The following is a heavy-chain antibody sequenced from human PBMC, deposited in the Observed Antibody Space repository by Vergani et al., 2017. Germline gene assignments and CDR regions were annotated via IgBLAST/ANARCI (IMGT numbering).Heavy chain of an antibody. V-gene: IGHV4-59*01. CDR3: ARGSCLGGSCYKPLFDY. CDR2: IYYSGST. CDR1: GGSISSYY. J-gene: IGHJ4*02. D-gene: IGHD2-15*01. Sequence: QVQLQESGPGLVKPSETLSLTCTVSGGSISSYYWSWIRQPPGKGLKWIGYIYYSGSTNYNPSLKSRVTISVDTSKNQFSLKLSSVTAADTAVYYCARGSCLGGSCYKPLFDYWGQGILVTVSS.